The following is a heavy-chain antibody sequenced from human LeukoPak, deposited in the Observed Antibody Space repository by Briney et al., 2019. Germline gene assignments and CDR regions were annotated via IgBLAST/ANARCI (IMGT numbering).Heavy chain of an antibody. Sequence: SETLSLTCTVSGGSISSSSYYWGWIRQPPGKGLEWIGSIYYSGSTYYNPSLKSRVTISVDTSKNQFSLKLSSVTAADTAVYYCVGRVLRWELPLIWGQGTLVTVSS. CDR3: VGRVLRWELPLI. V-gene: IGHV4-39*07. J-gene: IGHJ4*02. CDR2: IYYSGST. CDR1: GGSISSSSYY. D-gene: IGHD1-26*01.